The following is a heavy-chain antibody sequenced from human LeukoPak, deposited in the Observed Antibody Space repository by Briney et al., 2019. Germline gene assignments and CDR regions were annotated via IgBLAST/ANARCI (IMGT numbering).Heavy chain of an antibody. J-gene: IGHJ5*02. CDR1: GGSISNYY. CDR3: ASNGAYGSGSYYPIDL. Sequence: PSETLSLTCTVSGGSISNYYWSWIRQPPGKGLEWIGYVFYNGNTNYNPSLKGRVTISLDPSKNHFSLKLTSVTAADTAVYHCASNGAYGSGSYYPIDLWGQGTLVTVSS. CDR2: VFYNGNT. D-gene: IGHD3-10*01. V-gene: IGHV4-59*01.